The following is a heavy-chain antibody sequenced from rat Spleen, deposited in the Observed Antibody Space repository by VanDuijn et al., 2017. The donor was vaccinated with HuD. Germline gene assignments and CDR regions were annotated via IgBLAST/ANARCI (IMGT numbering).Heavy chain of an antibody. CDR1: GFTFSDYA. J-gene: IGHJ2*01. Sequence: EVQLVESGGGLVQPGRSLKFSCAASGFTFSDYAMAWVRQAPKKGLEWVATITNTGGSIYYPDSVKGRFTISRDNAQNTLYLQMNSLRSEDTATYYCTRGPLGTEGTPFDYWGQGVMVTVSS. CDR2: ITNTGGSI. V-gene: IGHV5-17*01. D-gene: IGHD1-11*01. CDR3: TRGPLGTEGTPFDY.